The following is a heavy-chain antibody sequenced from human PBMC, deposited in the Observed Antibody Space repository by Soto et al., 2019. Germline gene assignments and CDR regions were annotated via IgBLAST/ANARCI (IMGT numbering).Heavy chain of an antibody. CDR2: IRSKTDNYAT. Sequence: EVQLVESGGGLVQPGGSLKLSCAASGFTFSGSAIHWVRQASGKGLEWVGRIRSKTDNYATAYAASVKGRFTVSRDDSKNTAYLQMNSLGTEDTDVYYCTRFSTEGSMDVWGQGTTVTVSS. J-gene: IGHJ6*02. V-gene: IGHV3-73*02. CDR3: TRFSTEGSMDV. CDR1: GFTFSGSA.